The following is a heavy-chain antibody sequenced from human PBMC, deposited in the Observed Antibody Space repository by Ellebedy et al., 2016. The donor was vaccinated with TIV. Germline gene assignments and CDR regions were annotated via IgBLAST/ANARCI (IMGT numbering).Heavy chain of an antibody. J-gene: IGHJ5*02. CDR1: GGSFSGYY. Sequence: SETLSLTXAVYGGSFSGYYWSWIRQPPGKGLEWIGEINHSGSTNYNPSLKSRVTISVDTSKNQFSLKLSSVTAADTAVYYCAIRVPAAMGQSSWFDPWGQGTLVTVSS. CDR3: AIRVPAAMGQSSWFDP. CDR2: INHSGST. V-gene: IGHV4-34*01. D-gene: IGHD2-2*01.